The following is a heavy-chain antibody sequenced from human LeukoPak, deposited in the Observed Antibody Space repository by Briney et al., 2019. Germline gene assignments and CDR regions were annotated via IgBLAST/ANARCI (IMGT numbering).Heavy chain of an antibody. Sequence: ASVKVSCKASGDSFTDYYMHWVRQAPGQGLEWMGWINPKSGGTNYAQTFQGRVTMNRDTSIRTAYMELSRLRGDDTAVYYCARIAIGGGEWHFDSGGQGTLVTVSS. CDR2: INPKSGGT. CDR1: GDSFTDYY. D-gene: IGHD3-16*01. J-gene: IGHJ4*02. V-gene: IGHV1-2*02. CDR3: ARIAIGGGEWHFDS.